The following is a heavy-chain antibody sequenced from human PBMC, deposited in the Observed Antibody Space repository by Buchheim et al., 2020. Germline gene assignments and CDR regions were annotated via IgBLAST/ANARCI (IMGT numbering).Heavy chain of an antibody. Sequence: EVQLVESGGGLVQSGGSLRLSCVDSEFTFSNYWMIWVRQAPGKGPVWVSSISGDGRSTDYADSVRGRFTLSRDKAKNTLYLQMNSLRAEDTAVYYCLRGRNGMSGWGQGTL. CDR2: ISGDGRST. CDR3: LRGRNGMSG. CDR1: EFTFSNYW. D-gene: IGHD3-10*01. J-gene: IGHJ4*02. V-gene: IGHV3-74*01.